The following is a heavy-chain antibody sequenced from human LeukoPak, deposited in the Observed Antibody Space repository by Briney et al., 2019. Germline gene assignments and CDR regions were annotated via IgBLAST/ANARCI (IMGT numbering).Heavy chain of an antibody. D-gene: IGHD5-12*01. CDR1: GGSISSSSYY. CDR2: MYYSGST. J-gene: IGHJ4*02. CDR3: ARVTGYMVEDYFDY. Sequence: SETLSLPFPVPGGSISSSSYYWGWIRPPPGRGLEWIGSMYYSGSTYYNPSLKSRVTLSVDTSTNHFSLNIKSVTAADTAVYYCARVTGYMVEDYFDYWGQGTLVTVSS. V-gene: IGHV4-39*07.